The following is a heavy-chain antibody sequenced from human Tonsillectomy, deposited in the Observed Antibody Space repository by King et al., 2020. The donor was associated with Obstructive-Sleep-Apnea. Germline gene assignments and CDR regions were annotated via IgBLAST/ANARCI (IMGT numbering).Heavy chain of an antibody. J-gene: IGHJ4*02. CDR2: ISGSGAST. Sequence: VQLVESGGGLVQPGGSLRLSCVASGLTFSTYDMNWVRQAPGKGLEWSSGISGSGASTYYEDSVKGRFTISRDNSKNTLYLQMNSLRAEDTALYYCTKDVGSNYYKGSSYFPFDYWGQGTLLTVSS. D-gene: IGHD3-22*01. CDR1: GLTFSTYD. CDR3: TKDVGSNYYKGSSYFPFDY. V-gene: IGHV3-23*04.